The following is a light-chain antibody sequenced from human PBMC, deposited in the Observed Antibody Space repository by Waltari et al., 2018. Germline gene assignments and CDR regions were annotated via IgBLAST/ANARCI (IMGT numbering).Light chain of an antibody. Sequence: DVQMTQSPSSLSASVGDTVTITCRASQTISRYLNWYQQQPGKAPKLLSYAATTLQSEVPSRFSGSGSGTDFTLTISSVHTEDFATYYCQQSYSTPRTFGQGTKLDIK. J-gene: IGKJ2*01. CDR1: QTISRY. V-gene: IGKV1-39*01. CDR3: QQSYSTPRT. CDR2: AAT.